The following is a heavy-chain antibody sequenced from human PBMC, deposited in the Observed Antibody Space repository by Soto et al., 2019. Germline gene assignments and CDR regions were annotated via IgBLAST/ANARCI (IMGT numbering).Heavy chain of an antibody. J-gene: IGHJ4*02. V-gene: IGHV3-74*01. CDR2: IISDGSST. Sequence: GGSLRLSCAASGFTFSSYWMHWVRQAPGKGLVWVSRIISDGSSTSYADSVKGRFTISRDNAKNTLYLQMNSLRAEDTAVYYCARVLTYYYDSSGPANFDYWGQGTLVTVSS. D-gene: IGHD3-22*01. CDR1: GFTFSSYW. CDR3: ARVLTYYYDSSGPANFDY.